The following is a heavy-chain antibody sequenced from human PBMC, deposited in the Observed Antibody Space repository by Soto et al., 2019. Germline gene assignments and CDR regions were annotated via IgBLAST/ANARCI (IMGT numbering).Heavy chain of an antibody. V-gene: IGHV3-21*01. D-gene: IGHD2-2*01. CDR2: ISSSSSYI. J-gene: IGHJ6*03. CDR1: GFTFSSYS. CDR3: ARDGVVPAADDYYYYYYMDV. Sequence: EVQLVESGGGLVKPGGSLRLSCAASGFTFSSYSMNWVRQAPGKGLEWVSSISSSSSYIYYADSVKGRFTISRDNAKNSLYLQMNSLRAEDTAVYYCARDGVVPAADDYYYYYYMDVWGKGTTVTVSS.